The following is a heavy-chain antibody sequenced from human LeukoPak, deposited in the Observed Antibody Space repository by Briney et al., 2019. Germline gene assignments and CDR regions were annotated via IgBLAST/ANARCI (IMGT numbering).Heavy chain of an antibody. CDR2: IYYSGST. J-gene: IGHJ3*02. V-gene: IGHV4-61*01. CDR1: GGSVSSGSYY. D-gene: IGHD1-26*01. CDR3: ARDPGRELVGATGDACDI. Sequence: SETLSLTCTVSGGSVSSGSYYWSWLRQPPGKGLEWIGYIYYSGSTNYNPSLKSRVTITVDTSKNQFSLKLSSVTAADTAVYYCARDPGRELVGATGDACDIWGQGTMVSVSS.